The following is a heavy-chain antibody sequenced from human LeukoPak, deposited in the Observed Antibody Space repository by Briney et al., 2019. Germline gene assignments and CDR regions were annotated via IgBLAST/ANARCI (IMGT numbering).Heavy chain of an antibody. CDR3: ARMFPAAYPDYYYYMDV. CDR1: GGSISSRNW. Sequence: SGTLSLTCTVSGGSISSRNWWSWVRRPPGKGLEWIGEIYDSGSTNYNPSLKSRVTISIDKSKNHFSLKLSSATAADTAVYYCARMFPAAYPDYYYYMDVWGKGTTVTVSS. D-gene: IGHD2-2*01. V-gene: IGHV4-4*02. J-gene: IGHJ6*03. CDR2: IYDSGST.